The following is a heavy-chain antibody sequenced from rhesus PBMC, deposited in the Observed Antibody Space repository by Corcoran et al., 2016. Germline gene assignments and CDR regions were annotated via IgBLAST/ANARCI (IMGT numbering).Heavy chain of an antibody. J-gene: IGHJ4*01. CDR2: FNGNSGNS. D-gene: IGHD4-4*01. CDR3: ARSGYGSGGVY. V-gene: IGHV4-80*01. Sequence: QVQLQESGPGLVKPSETLSLTCAVSGASISSYWWLWLRQPPGKGLEWIGEFNGNSGNSYYNPSLKSRVTISKDASKNQFSLKLSSVTAADTAVYYCARSGYGSGGVYWGQGVMVTVSS. CDR1: GASISSYW.